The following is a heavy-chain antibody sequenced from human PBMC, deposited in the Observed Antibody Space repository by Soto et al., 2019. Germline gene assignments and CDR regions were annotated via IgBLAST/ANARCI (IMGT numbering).Heavy chain of an antibody. CDR1: GFTFSSYS. Sequence: EVQLVESGGGLVKPGGSLRLSCAASGFTFSSYSMNWVLQAPGKGLEWVSSISSSSSYIYYADSVKGRFTISRDNAKNSLYLQMNSLRAEDTAVYYCARTAGQQLVPYYFDYWGQGTLVTVSS. D-gene: IGHD6-13*01. CDR3: ARTAGQQLVPYYFDY. V-gene: IGHV3-21*01. J-gene: IGHJ4*02. CDR2: ISSSSSYI.